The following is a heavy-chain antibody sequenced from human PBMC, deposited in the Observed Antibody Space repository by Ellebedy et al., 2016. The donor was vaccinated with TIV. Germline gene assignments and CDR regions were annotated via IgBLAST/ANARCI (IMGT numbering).Heavy chain of an antibody. V-gene: IGHV3-23*01. CDR1: GFTFSGVA. CDR3: AKGTLSVPAADDY. J-gene: IGHJ4*02. Sequence: GESLKISXAASGFTFSGVAMTWVRQAPGKGLQWVSSIRSFDDSTYYADSVKGRSTISRDNSKNTLYLQMNSLREEDTAVYYCAKGTLSVPAADDYWGQGTLVTVSS. D-gene: IGHD2-2*01. CDR2: IRSFDDST.